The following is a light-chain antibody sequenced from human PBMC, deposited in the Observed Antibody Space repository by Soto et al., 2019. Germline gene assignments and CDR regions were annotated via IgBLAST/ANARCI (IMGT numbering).Light chain of an antibody. J-gene: IGKJ2*01. CDR1: QSISSD. V-gene: IGKV3-15*01. Sequence: EIVMTQSPATLSVSPGERATLSCRASQSISSDLAWYQQKPGQAPRLLIYGASTRATGIPVRFSGSGSGTEFTLTINSLQSEDFAVYYCQQYNDCPEYTFGQGTKLEI. CDR2: GAS. CDR3: QQYNDCPEYT.